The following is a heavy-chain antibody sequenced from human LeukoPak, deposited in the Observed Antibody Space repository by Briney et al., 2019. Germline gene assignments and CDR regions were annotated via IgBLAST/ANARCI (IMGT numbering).Heavy chain of an antibody. CDR3: ARDGDLWFGESYPDPSFDY. CDR1: RFSFSAYP. D-gene: IGHD3-10*01. J-gene: IGHJ4*02. V-gene: IGHV3-23*01. CDR2: ISAGGDLT. Sequence: PGGSLRLSCAASRFSFSAYPMGWVRRAPGRGLEWVSGISAGGDLTFHADPVKGRFTISRDNSKNTLYLQMNSLRAEDTAVYYCARDGDLWFGESYPDPSFDYWGQGTLVTVSS.